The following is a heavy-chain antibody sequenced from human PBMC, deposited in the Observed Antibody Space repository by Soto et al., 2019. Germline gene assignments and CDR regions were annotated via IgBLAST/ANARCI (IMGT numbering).Heavy chain of an antibody. CDR1: GFTFGSYG. D-gene: IGHD3-3*01. Sequence: GGSLRLSCAASGFTFGSYGMHWVRQAPGKGLEWVAVIWYDGNNKYYADSVKGRFTISRDNSKNTLYLQMNSLRAEDTAIYYCARVSRSGYYPKYWGQGTLVTVSS. J-gene: IGHJ4*02. CDR2: IWYDGNNK. CDR3: ARVSRSGYYPKY. V-gene: IGHV3-33*01.